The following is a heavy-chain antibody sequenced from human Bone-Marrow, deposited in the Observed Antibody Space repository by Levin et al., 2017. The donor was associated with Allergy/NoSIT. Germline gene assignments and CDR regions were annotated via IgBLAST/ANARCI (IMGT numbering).Heavy chain of an antibody. V-gene: IGHV3-73*01. D-gene: IGHD2-2*01. CDR3: TSDIVVVPAATKAGGWFDP. Sequence: AGGSLRLSCAASGFTFSGSAMHWVRQASGKGLEWVGRIRSKANSYATAYAASVKGRFTISRDDSKNTAYLQMNSLKTEDTAVYYCTSDIVVVPAATKAGGWFDPWGQGTLVTVSS. J-gene: IGHJ5*02. CDR1: GFTFSGSA. CDR2: IRSKANSYAT.